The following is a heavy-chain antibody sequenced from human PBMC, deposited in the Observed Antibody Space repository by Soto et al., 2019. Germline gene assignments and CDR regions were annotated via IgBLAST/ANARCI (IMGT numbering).Heavy chain of an antibody. Sequence: LCRTGCVSGVTVASSHWWSWVRQSPGGGLEWIVNVYHTGDTNFNPSLQSRVTIAVDKSNNQFSLRLNSLTAADTAVYFCAREIVTAGGNNYFDPWGPGNLVTVS. V-gene: IGHV4-4*01. D-gene: IGHD2-21*02. CDR3: AREIVTAGGNNYFDP. CDR2: VYHTGDT. CDR1: GVTVASSHW. J-gene: IGHJ5*02.